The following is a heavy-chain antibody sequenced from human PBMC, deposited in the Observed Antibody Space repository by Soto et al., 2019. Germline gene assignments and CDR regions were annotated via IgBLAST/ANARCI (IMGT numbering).Heavy chain of an antibody. CDR2: IDNSGST. D-gene: IGHD3-3*01. Sequence: GTLSLTCTVSGGSISNYFCNWIRQPAGKGLEWIGRIDNSGSTNYNPSLKSRITMSADTSRNQFSLKLNSVTAADTAVYYCARGGQDFWSGPFDYWGQGALVT. V-gene: IGHV4-4*07. J-gene: IGHJ4*02. CDR1: GGSISNYF. CDR3: ARGGQDFWSGPFDY.